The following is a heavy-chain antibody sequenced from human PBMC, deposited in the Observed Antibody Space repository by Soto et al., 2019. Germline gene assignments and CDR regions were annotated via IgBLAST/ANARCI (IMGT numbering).Heavy chain of an antibody. CDR2: ISAYNGNT. J-gene: IGHJ4*02. D-gene: IGHD2-15*01. Sequence: AASVKVSCKASGYTFTSYGISWVRQAPGQGLEWMGWISAYNGNTNYAQKLQGRVTMTTDTSTSTAYMELRSLRSDDTAVYYCARYRYCSGGSCYHFDYWGQGTLVIVSS. V-gene: IGHV1-18*01. CDR3: ARYRYCSGGSCYHFDY. CDR1: GYTFTSYG.